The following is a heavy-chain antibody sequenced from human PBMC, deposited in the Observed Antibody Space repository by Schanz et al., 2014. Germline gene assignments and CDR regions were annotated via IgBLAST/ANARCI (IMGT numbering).Heavy chain of an antibody. CDR2: LYIRST. Sequence: EVQLVESGGGLVQPGGSLRLSCADSGLTFSNYWMSWVRQAPGKGLECVSILYIRSTYYADSVKGRFTISRDNSKNTLYLQMNSLRAEDTAVYYCARDRWDWNNAFDIWGQGTILTVSS. CDR1: GLTFSNYW. J-gene: IGHJ3*02. V-gene: IGHV3-66*01. CDR3: ARDRWDWNNAFDI. D-gene: IGHD1-1*01.